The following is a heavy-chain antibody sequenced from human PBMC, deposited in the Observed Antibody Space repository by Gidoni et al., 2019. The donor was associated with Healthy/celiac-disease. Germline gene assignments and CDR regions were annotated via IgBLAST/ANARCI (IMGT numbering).Heavy chain of an antibody. CDR3: ASTDIQVRYFDY. J-gene: IGHJ4*02. CDR1: GGTFSSYA. Sequence: QVQLVQSGAEVKKPGSSVNVSCQASGGTFSSYAISWVRQAPGQGLEWMGGIIPIFGTANYAQKFQGRVTITADESTSTAYMELSSLRSEDTAVYYCASTDIQVRYFDYWGQGTLVTVSS. CDR2: IIPIFGTA. D-gene: IGHD3-10*01. V-gene: IGHV1-69*01.